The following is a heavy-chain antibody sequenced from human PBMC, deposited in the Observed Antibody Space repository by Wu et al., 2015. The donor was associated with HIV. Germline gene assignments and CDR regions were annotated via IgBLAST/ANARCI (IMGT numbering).Heavy chain of an antibody. J-gene: IGHJ4*02. CDR3: ASGMDCSSTSCYTTPADY. V-gene: IGHV1-2*02. CDR2: INPNSGGT. CDR1: GYTFTGYY. D-gene: IGHD2-2*02. Sequence: QGQLEQSAFEVKKPGASVKVSCKASGYTFTGYYMHWVRQAPGQGLEWMGWINPNSGGTNYAQKFQGRVTMTRDTSISTAYMELSRLRSDDTAVYYCASGMDCSSTSCYTTPADYWGQGTLVTVSS.